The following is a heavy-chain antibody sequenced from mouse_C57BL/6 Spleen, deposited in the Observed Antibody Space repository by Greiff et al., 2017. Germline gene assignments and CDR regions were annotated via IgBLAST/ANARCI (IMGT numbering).Heavy chain of an antibody. D-gene: IGHD2-3*01. J-gene: IGHJ2*01. CDR2: IHPSDSDT. CDR1: GYTFTSYW. CDR3: AIYWGYDGPFDY. V-gene: IGHV1-74*01. Sequence: QVHVKQPGAELVKPGASVKVSCKASGYTFTSYWMHWVKQRPGQGLEWIGRIHPSDSDTNYNQKFKGKATLTVDKSSSSAYMQLSSLTSEDSAVYYCAIYWGYDGPFDYWGQGTTLTVSS.